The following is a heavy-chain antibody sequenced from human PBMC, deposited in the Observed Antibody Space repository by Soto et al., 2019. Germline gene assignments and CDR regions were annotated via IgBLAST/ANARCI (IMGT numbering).Heavy chain of an antibody. CDR1: GGSISSYY. V-gene: IGHV4-4*07. D-gene: IGHD3-22*01. CDR3: ARATYYYDSSGPAGGAFDI. J-gene: IGHJ3*02. Sequence: SETLSLTCTVSGGSISSYYWSWIRQPAGKGLEWIGRIYTGGSTNYNPSLKSRVTMSVDTSKNQFSLKLSSVTAADTAVYYCARATYYYDSSGPAGGAFDIWGQGTMVTVSS. CDR2: IYTGGST.